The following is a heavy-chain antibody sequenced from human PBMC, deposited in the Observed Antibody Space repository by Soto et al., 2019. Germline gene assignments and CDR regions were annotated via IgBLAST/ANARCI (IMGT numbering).Heavy chain of an antibody. CDR3: ARDGGSAAAGPEAYYYGMDV. D-gene: IGHD6-13*01. J-gene: IGHJ6*02. CDR1: GFTFSDYY. V-gene: IGHV3-11*01. CDR2: ISSSGSTI. Sequence: PGGSLRLSCAASGFTFSDYYMSWIRQAPGKGLEWVSYISSSGSTIYYADSVKGRFTISRDNAKNSLYLQMNSLRAEDTAVYYCARDGGSAAAGPEAYYYGMDVWGQGTTVTVSS.